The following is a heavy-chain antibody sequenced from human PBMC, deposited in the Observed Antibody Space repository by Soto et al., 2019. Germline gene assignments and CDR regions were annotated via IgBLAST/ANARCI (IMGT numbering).Heavy chain of an antibody. J-gene: IGHJ4*02. CDR2: ISYEGNNK. Sequence: QVQLVESGGGVVQPGRSLRLSCAASGFTFSSFTMHWVRQAPGKGLEWVALISYEGNNKFYADSVKGRFTISRDNSKNTLYLQVNSRKTEDSAVYYCARSIAVAGTPEFDYWGQGTLVTVSS. V-gene: IGHV3-30*04. D-gene: IGHD6-19*01. CDR1: GFTFSSFT. CDR3: ARSIAVAGTPEFDY.